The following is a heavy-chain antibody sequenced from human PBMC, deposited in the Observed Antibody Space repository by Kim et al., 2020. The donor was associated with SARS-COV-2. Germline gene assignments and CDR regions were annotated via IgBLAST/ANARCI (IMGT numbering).Heavy chain of an antibody. CDR2: ISYDGSNK. CDR3: GRVGGGNVVGAFDI. CDR1: GFTFSSYS. J-gene: IGHJ3*02. Sequence: GGSLRLSCAASGFTFSSYSMHWVRQAPGKGLEWVAVISYDGSNKYYADSVKGRFTIARDNSKNTLYLQMNSLRAEDTAVYYCGRVGGGNVVGAFDIWGQGTMVTVSS. D-gene: IGHD1-26*01. V-gene: IGHV3-30*04.